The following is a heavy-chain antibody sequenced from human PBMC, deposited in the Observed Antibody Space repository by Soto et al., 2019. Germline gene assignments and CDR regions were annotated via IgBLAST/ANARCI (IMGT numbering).Heavy chain of an antibody. CDR3: PRLAVTTFYYYAMGV. Sequence: SETLSLTCAVYGYSIRSSDWWGWIRQPPGKGLEWIGYITHGGSTNHNPSLKRRVTMSVDPSKNQFSLNLTSVTAVDTAVYYCPRLAVTTFYYYAMGVCRQGTTVTVSS. CDR2: ITHGGST. D-gene: IGHD6-19*01. CDR1: GYSIRSSDW. V-gene: IGHV4-28*01. J-gene: IGHJ6*02.